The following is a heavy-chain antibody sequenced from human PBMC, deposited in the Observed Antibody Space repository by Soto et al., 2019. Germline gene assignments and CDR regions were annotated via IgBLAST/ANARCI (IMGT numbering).Heavy chain of an antibody. V-gene: IGHV3-11*01. Sequence: GGSLRLSCAASGFTFSNAWINWVRQAPGKGLEWVSYISSSGSTIYYADSVKGRFTISRDNAKNSLYLQMNSLRAEDTAVYYCARDDTYYYYMDVWGKGTTVTVSS. CDR3: ARDDTYYYYMDV. CDR1: GFTFSNAW. CDR2: ISSSGSTI. J-gene: IGHJ6*03.